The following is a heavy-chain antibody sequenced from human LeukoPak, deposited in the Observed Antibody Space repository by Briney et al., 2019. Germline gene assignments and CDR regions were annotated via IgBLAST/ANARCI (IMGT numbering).Heavy chain of an antibody. CDR3: AELGITMIGGV. V-gene: IGHV3-53*01. CDR2: IYSGGST. CDR1: GFTVSSNY. J-gene: IGHJ6*04. Sequence: GGSLRLSCAASGFTVSSNYMSWVRQAPGKGLEWVSVIYSGGSTYYADSVKGRFTISRDNAKNSLYPQMNSLRAGDTAVYYCAELGITMIGGVWGKGTTVTISS. D-gene: IGHD3-10*02.